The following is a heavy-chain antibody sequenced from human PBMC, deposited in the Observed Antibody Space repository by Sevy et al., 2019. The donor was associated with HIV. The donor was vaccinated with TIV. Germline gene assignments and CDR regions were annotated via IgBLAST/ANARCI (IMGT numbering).Heavy chain of an antibody. D-gene: IGHD2-2*01. V-gene: IGHV1-46*01. Sequence: ASVKVSCKASGYTFTSYYMHWVRQAPGQGLEWMGITNPSGGSTSNAQKFQGRVTMTRDTSTSTVYMELSSLRSEDTAVYYCARGYCSSTSCYPRDYWGQGTLVTVSS. J-gene: IGHJ4*02. CDR3: ARGYCSSTSCYPRDY. CDR1: GYTFTSYY. CDR2: TNPSGGST.